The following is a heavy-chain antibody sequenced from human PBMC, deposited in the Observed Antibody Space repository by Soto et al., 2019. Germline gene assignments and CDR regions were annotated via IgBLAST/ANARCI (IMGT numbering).Heavy chain of an antibody. CDR1: GFTFSSDS. D-gene: IGHD2-21*02. Sequence: GGTLTLSCAASGFTFSSDSFHWIWKGQGPGQVWVSRVKSDDSSTSYAGSVKGRFTITRDNAKNTLYLKMSSLRVEDTALYYCVCFECGRTAVVTAMEANGYWGQGTLVTVSS. V-gene: IGHV3-74*01. J-gene: IGHJ4*02. CDR2: VKSDDSST. CDR3: VCFECGRTAVVTAMEANGY.